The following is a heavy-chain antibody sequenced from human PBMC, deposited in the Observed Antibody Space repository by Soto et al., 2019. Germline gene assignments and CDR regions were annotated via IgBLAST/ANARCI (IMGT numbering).Heavy chain of an antibody. CDR1: GYTFTSYA. CDR2: INAGNGNT. J-gene: IGHJ4*02. CDR3: ARGSGLTYFDY. V-gene: IGHV1-3*01. Sequence: QVQLVQSGAEVKKPGASVKVSCKASGYTFTSYAMHWVRQAPGQRLEWMGWINAGNGNTKYSQKFQGRVTITRDTSVSTAYMELSSLRSEDTAVYYCARGSGLTYFDYWGQGTLVTVSS. D-gene: IGHD3-10*01.